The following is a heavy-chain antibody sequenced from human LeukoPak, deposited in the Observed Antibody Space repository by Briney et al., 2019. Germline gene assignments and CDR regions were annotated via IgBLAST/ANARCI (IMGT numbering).Heavy chain of an antibody. V-gene: IGHV7-4-1*02. CDR3: ARAASNYYDSSGYSPFFDY. CDR1: GYTFTSYA. CDR2: INTNTGNP. D-gene: IGHD3-22*01. Sequence: ASVKVSCKASGYTFTSYAMNWVRQAPGQGLEWMGRINTNTGNPTYAQGFTGRFVSSLDTSVSTAYLQISSLKAEDTAVYYCARAASNYYDSSGYSPFFDYWGQGTLVTVSS. J-gene: IGHJ4*02.